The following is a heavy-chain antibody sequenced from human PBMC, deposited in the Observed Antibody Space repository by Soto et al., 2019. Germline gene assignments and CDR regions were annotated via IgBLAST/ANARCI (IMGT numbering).Heavy chain of an antibody. J-gene: IGHJ4*02. CDR2: INAGNGNT. CDR3: ARGRDYYDSSGYAPRIRYYFDY. CDR1: GYTFTSYA. Sequence: ASVKVSCKASGYTFTSYAMHWVRQAPGRRLEWMGWINAGNGNTKYSQKFQGRVTITRDTSASTAYMELSSLRSEDTAVYYCARGRDYYDSSGYAPRIRYYFDYWGQGTLVTVS. V-gene: IGHV1-3*01. D-gene: IGHD3-22*01.